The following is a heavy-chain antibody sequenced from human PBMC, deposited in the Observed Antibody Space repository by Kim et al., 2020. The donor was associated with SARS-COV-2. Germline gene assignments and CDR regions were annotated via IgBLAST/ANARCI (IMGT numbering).Heavy chain of an antibody. Sequence: GYAQKFQGRVTMTRNTSISTAYMELSSLRSEDTAVYYCARGLAVAGTGDYWGQGTLVTVSS. J-gene: IGHJ4*02. D-gene: IGHD6-19*01. CDR3: ARGLAVAGTGDY. V-gene: IGHV1-8*01.